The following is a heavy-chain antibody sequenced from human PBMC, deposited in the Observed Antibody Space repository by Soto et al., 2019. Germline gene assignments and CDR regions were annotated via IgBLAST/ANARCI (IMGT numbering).Heavy chain of an antibody. V-gene: IGHV3-74*01. Sequence: SQETGKGLVWVSHINSDGSSTSYADSVNGRFTISRDNAKNTLYLQMNSLRAEDTAVYYCARGLRWGLFDYWGPGTLVPVSS. CDR3: ARGLRWGLFDY. J-gene: IGHJ4*02. D-gene: IGHD4-17*01. CDR2: INSDGSST.